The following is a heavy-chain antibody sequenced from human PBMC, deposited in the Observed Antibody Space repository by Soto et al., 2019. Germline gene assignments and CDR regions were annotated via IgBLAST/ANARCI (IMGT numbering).Heavy chain of an antibody. CDR3: ARVPPGGYSGYDSAFDI. CDR2: INWNGGST. D-gene: IGHD5-12*01. CDR1: GFTFDDYG. V-gene: IGHV3-20*04. Sequence: GGSLRLSCAASGFTFDDYGMSWVRQAPGKGLEWVSGINWNGGSTGYADSVKGRFTISRDNAKNSLYLQMNSLRAEDTALYYCARVPPGGYSGYDSAFDIWGQGTTVTVSS. J-gene: IGHJ3*02.